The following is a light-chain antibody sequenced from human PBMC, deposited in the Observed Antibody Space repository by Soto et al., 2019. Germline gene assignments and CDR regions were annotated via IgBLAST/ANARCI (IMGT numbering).Light chain of an antibody. V-gene: IGKV3-20*01. CDR3: QQYGSSPLT. CDR1: QSISVRY. J-gene: IGKJ4*01. Sequence: PGERASLYCRASQSISVRYLAWYQQKPGQAPRLLIYDASSRATGIPDRFSGSGSGTDFILTISRLEPEDFAVYYCQQYGSSPLTFGGGTKVEIK. CDR2: DAS.